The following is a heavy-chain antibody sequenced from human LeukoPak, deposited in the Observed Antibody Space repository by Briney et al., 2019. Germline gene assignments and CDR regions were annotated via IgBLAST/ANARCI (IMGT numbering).Heavy chain of an antibody. CDR2: ISYDGSNK. Sequence: GGSLRLSCAASGFTFSSYAMHWVRQAPGKGLEWVAVISYDGSNKYYADSVKGRFTISRDNSKNTLYLQMNSLRAEDTAVYYCARLYQQWLPQGPDYWGQGTLVTVSS. CDR1: GFTFSSYA. D-gene: IGHD6-19*01. J-gene: IGHJ4*02. CDR3: ARLYQQWLPQGPDY. V-gene: IGHV3-30-3*01.